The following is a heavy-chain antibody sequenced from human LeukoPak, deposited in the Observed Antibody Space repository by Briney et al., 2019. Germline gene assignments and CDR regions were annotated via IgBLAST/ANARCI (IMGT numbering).Heavy chain of an antibody. D-gene: IGHD5-12*01. J-gene: IGHJ4*02. V-gene: IGHV1-69*05. CDR3: ARDRGVDIVATFDY. CDR2: IIPIFGTA. CDR1: GGTFSSYA. Sequence: ASVKVSCKASGGTFSSYAISWVRQAPGQGLEWMGRIIPIFGTANYAQKFQGRVTITTDESTSTAYMELSSLRSEDTAVYYCARDRGVDIVATFDYWGQGTLVTVSS.